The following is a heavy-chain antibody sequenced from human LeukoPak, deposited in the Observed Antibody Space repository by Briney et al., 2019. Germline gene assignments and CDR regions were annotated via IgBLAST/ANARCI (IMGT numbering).Heavy chain of an antibody. CDR1: GGSISSSSYY. J-gene: IGHJ4*02. V-gene: IGHV4-39*07. CDR2: IYYSGST. CDR3: ARDPRNYYGSGSSFDY. Sequence: SETLSLTCTVSGGSISSSSYYWGWIRQPPGKGLEWIGSIYYSGSTYYNPSLKSRVTISVDTSKNQFSLKLSSVTAADTAVYYCARDPRNYYGSGSSFDYWGQGTLVTVSS. D-gene: IGHD3-10*01.